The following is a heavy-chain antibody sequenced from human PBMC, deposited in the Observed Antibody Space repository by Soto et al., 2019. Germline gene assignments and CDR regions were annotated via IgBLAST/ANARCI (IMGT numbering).Heavy chain of an antibody. V-gene: IGHV3-11*01. J-gene: IGHJ4*02. CDR2: ISNTGITS. CDR3: ARGDTNPEATLDH. CDR1: GFTFSDFS. Sequence: QVQLVESGGGLVKPGGSLRLSCAASGFTFSDFSMTWIRQAPGKELEWLSYISNTGITSHYTDSVKGRFTISRDNAQNSLYFHMSSLRADDTAVYYCARGDTNPEATLDHWGLGTLVIVSS. D-gene: IGHD2-21*02.